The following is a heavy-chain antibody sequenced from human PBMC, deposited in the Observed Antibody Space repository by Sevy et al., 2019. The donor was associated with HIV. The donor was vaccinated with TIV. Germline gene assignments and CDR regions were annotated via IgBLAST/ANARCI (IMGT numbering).Heavy chain of an antibody. V-gene: IGHV3-30*09. J-gene: IGHJ4*02. D-gene: IGHD2-21*02. CDR1: GFTFSSYA. Sequence: GGCLRLSCSASGFTFSSYALLWVRQAPGKGLEWVSLISYDGRNKYYSDSVKGRFAISRDESKTTLSLQMESLRTDDTAIYYCARVGVSYCTDDCYHRFDYWGRGTLVTVSS. CDR2: ISYDGRNK. CDR3: ARVGVSYCTDDCYHRFDY.